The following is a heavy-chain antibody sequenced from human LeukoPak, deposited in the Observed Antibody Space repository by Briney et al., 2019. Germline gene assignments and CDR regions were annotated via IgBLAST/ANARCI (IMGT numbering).Heavy chain of an antibody. CDR2: IIPIFGTA. J-gene: IGHJ3*02. Sequence: SVKLSCKASGATFGSYAISWVREAPGQGLEWMGGIIPIFGTANYAQKFEGRVTIIADESTSTAYMELSSLRSEDTAVYYCARERCSSTSCQGAFDIWGQGTMVTVSS. D-gene: IGHD2-2*01. V-gene: IGHV1-69*13. CDR1: GATFGSYA. CDR3: ARERCSSTSCQGAFDI.